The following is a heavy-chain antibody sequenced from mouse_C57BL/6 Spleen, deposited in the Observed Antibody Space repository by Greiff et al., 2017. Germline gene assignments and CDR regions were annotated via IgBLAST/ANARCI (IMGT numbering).Heavy chain of an antibody. CDR3: TRERVYDGYPYAMDY. Sequence: QVQLQQSGAELVRPGASVTLSCKASGYTFTDYEMHWVKQTPVHGLEWIGAIDPETGGTAYNQKFKGKALLTADKSSSTAYMELRSLTSEDSAVYYCTRERVYDGYPYAMDYWGQGTSVTVSS. CDR1: GYTFTDYE. CDR2: IDPETGGT. J-gene: IGHJ4*01. D-gene: IGHD2-3*01. V-gene: IGHV1-15*01.